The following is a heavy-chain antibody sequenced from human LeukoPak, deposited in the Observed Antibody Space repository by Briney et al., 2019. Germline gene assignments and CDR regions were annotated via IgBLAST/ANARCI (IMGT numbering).Heavy chain of an antibody. CDR3: ARRAIAARPWDY. CDR2: LNHSGST. D-gene: IGHD6-6*01. Sequence: SETLSLTCAVYGGSFSGYYWSWIRQPPGKGLEWIGELNHSGSTNYSPSLKSRVTISVDTSKNQFSLKLSSVTAADTAVYYCARRAIAARPWDYWGQGTLVTVSS. V-gene: IGHV4-34*01. J-gene: IGHJ4*02. CDR1: GGSFSGYY.